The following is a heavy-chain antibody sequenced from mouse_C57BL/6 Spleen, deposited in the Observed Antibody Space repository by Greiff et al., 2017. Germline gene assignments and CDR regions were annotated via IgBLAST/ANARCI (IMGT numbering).Heavy chain of an antibody. D-gene: IGHD1-1*01. CDR2: IDPNSGGT. CDR1: GYTFTSYW. V-gene: IGHV1-72*01. J-gene: IGHJ2*01. Sequence: QVQLQQPGAELVKPGASVKLSCKASGYTFTSYWMHWVKQRPGRGLERIGRIDPNSGGTKYNEKFKSKATLTVDKPSSTAYMQLSSLTSEDSAVYYCARGGITTVVATSDFDYWGQGTTLTVSS. CDR3: ARGGITTVVATSDFDY.